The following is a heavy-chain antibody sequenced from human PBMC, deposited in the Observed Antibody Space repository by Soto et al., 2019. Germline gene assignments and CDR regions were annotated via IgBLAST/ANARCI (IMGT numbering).Heavy chain of an antibody. CDR2: IYASGST. J-gene: IGHJ4*02. Sequence: QVQLQESGPGLVKPSETLSLTCTVSGDSVSSANYYWIWMRQPPGKGLEWIGYIYASGSTNYNPSLKRLFTISLDRSSIHVSLKLTTWTAADPVLYYGARDIRGYSRAFDYWGQGTLVTVSS. D-gene: IGHD5-18*01. CDR3: ARDIRGYSRAFDY. V-gene: IGHV4-61*01. CDR1: GDSVSSANYY.